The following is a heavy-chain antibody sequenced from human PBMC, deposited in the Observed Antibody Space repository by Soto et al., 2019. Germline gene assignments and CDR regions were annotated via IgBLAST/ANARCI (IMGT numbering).Heavy chain of an antibody. CDR3: ARGVRDRY. D-gene: IGHD2-21*01. V-gene: IGHV3-7*04. J-gene: IGHJ4*02. Sequence: EVQLVESGGGLVQPGESLRLSCAASGFTFSNYWMSWVRQAPGKGLEWVANIKPDGSEKYYVDSVKGRFTISRDNAKNSLYLQMIRLKAEDTAVYYCARGVRDRYWGQGTLVTVSS. CDR2: IKPDGSEK. CDR1: GFTFSNYW.